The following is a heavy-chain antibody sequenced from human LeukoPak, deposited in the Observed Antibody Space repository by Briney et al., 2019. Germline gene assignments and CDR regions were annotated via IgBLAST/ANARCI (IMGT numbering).Heavy chain of an antibody. J-gene: IGHJ3*02. V-gene: IGHV4-61*02. Sequence: PSETLSLTCDVSGAYVSSGSHFWSWIRQSAGKGLEWIGRVSKSHDTKFNPSLEDRVSISVDSSKNQFSLILTSATAADTAIYFCARRPQIGDYYDSDGNYYGDAFDIWGQGTM. D-gene: IGHD3-22*01. CDR2: VSKSHDT. CDR3: ARRPQIGDYYDSDGNYYGDAFDI. CDR1: GAYVSSGSHF.